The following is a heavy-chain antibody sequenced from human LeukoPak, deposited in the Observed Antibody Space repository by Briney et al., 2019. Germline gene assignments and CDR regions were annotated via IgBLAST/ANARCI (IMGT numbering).Heavy chain of an antibody. D-gene: IGHD2-2*01. Sequence: SETLSLTCAVYGGSFSGYYWSWIRQPPGKGLEWIGEINHSGSTNYNPSLKSRVTISVDTSKNQFSLKLSSVTAAETAVYYCARSIVVVPAALDYWGQGTLVTVSS. CDR1: GGSFSGYY. V-gene: IGHV4-34*01. CDR2: INHSGST. CDR3: ARSIVVVPAALDY. J-gene: IGHJ4*02.